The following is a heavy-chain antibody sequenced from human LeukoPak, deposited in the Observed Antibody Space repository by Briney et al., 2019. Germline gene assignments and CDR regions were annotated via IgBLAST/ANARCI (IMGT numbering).Heavy chain of an antibody. CDR2: ISGSDGGT. CDR3: AKRGPIYTSSPGNYFDY. Sequence: GGSLRLSCAASGFTFSSCGMTWVRQAPGKGLEWVLSISGSDGGTYYADSVKGRFTISRDNSKNTLYLQMNSLRAEDTAIYYCAKRGPIYTSSPGNYFDYWGQGTLVTVSS. D-gene: IGHD6-6*01. J-gene: IGHJ4*02. V-gene: IGHV3-23*01. CDR1: GFTFSSCG.